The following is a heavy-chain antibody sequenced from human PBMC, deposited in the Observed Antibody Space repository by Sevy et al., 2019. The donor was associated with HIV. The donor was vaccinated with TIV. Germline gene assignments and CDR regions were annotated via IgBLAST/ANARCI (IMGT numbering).Heavy chain of an antibody. Sequence: GGSLRLSCAASGFTFSSYGMHLVRQAPGKGLEWVAVISYDGSNKYYADSVKGRFTISRDNSKNTLYLQMNSLRAEDTAVYYCANSLLGGYHSSHYYYYYGMDVWGQGTTVTVSS. CDR2: ISYDGSNK. CDR3: ANSLLGGYHSSHYYYYYGMDV. D-gene: IGHD3-22*01. J-gene: IGHJ6*02. CDR1: GFTFSSYG. V-gene: IGHV3-30*18.